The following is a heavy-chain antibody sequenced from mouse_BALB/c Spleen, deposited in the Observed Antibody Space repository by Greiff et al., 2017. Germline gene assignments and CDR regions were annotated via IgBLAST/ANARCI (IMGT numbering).Heavy chain of an antibody. CDR3: ARSPSGTDYAMDY. D-gene: IGHD4-1*01. CDR1: GDSITSGY. J-gene: IGHJ4*01. V-gene: IGHV3-8*02. CDR2: ISYSSST. Sequence: EVQRVESGPSLVKPSQTLSLTCSVTGDSITSGYWNWIRKFPGNKLEYMGYISYSSSTYYNPSLKSRISITRDTSKNQYYLQLNSVTTEDTATYYCARSPSGTDYAMDYWGQGTSVTVSS.